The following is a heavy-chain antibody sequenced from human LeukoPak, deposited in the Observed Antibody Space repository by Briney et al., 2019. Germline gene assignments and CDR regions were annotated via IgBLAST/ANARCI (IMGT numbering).Heavy chain of an antibody. V-gene: IGHV4-61*02. CDR2: IHTSGST. Sequence: SQTLSLTRTVSGGSISSGDYYWSWIRQPAGKGLERMGRIHTSGSTNYNPSLKRRVTISVETTKNQFSLMLSPLTAAATAAHLCARDYGSGWLQWAEETLVTVLS. D-gene: IGHD6-19*01. J-gene: IGHJ4*02. CDR1: GGSISSGDYY. CDR3: ARDYGSGWLQ.